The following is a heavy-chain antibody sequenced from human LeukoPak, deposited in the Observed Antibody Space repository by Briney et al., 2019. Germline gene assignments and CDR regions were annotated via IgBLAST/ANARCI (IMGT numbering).Heavy chain of an antibody. J-gene: IGHJ4*02. V-gene: IGHV1-18*01. CDR1: GYTFTSYG. CDR2: ISAYNGNT. Sequence: GASVKVSCKASGYTFTSYGISWVRQAPGQGLEWMGWISAYNGNTNYAQKPQGRVTMTTDTSTSTAYMELRSLRSDDTAVYYCARILRFLEWLPSYYFDYWGQGTLVTVSS. CDR3: ARILRFLEWLPSYYFDY. D-gene: IGHD3-3*01.